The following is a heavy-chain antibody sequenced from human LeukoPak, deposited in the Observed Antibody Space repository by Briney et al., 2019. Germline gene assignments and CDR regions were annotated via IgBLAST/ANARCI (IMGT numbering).Heavy chain of an antibody. CDR2: IRYDGSNK. J-gene: IGHJ4*02. Sequence: GGSLRLSCAASGFTFNSYGIHWVRQAPGKGLKWVAFIRYDGSNKYYADSVKGRFTISRDNSKNTLYLQMNSLRAEDTAVYYCARAMSTFGGVRNYFDSWGQGTLVTVSS. CDR3: ARAMSTFGGVRNYFDS. D-gene: IGHD3-16*01. CDR1: GFTFNSYG. V-gene: IGHV3-30*02.